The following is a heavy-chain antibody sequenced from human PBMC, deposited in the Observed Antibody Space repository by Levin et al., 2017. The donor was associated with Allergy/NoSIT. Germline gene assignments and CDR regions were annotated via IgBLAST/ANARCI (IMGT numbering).Heavy chain of an antibody. D-gene: IGHD3-10*01. CDR1: GFTFSSYG. J-gene: IGHJ4*02. V-gene: IGHV3-30*18. CDR3: AKDGAGSYYNALYYFDY. CDR2: ISYDGSNK. Sequence: SGGSLRLSCAASGFTFSSYGMHWVRQAPGKGLEWAAVISYDGSNKYYADSVKGRFTISRDNSKNTLYLQMNSLRAEDTAVYYCAKDGAGSYYNALYYFDYWGQGTLVTVSS.